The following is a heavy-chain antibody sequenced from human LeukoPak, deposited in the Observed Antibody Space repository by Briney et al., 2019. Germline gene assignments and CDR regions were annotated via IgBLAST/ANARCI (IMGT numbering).Heavy chain of an antibody. Sequence: GASVKVSCKATGYTFTGYYIHWVRHAPGQGHELMGLINPNSGGTNYAKTFQDRLTMIREDSISTPFMQLMKLVTDDAAVYYCAKIRGTYYPYYFDYWGQGTLVTVSS. CDR2: INPNSGGT. V-gene: IGHV1-2*02. D-gene: IGHD1-26*01. J-gene: IGHJ4*02. CDR1: GYTFTGYY. CDR3: AKIRGTYYPYYFDY.